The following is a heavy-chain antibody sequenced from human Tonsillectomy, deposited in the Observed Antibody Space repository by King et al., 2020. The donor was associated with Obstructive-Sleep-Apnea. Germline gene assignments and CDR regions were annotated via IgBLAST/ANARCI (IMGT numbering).Heavy chain of an antibody. V-gene: IGHV3-30*04. CDR3: AREEDYYDSSGYYYYFDY. CDR1: GFTFSSFA. CDR2: ISYDGSNK. J-gene: IGHJ4*02. D-gene: IGHD3-22*01. Sequence: VQLVESGGGVVQPGRSLRLSCAASGFTFSSFAMHWVRQAPGKGLEWVAVISYDGSNKYYADSVKGRFTISRDNSKNTLYLQMSSLRAEDTAVYYCAREEDYYDSSGYYYYFDYWGQGTLVTVSS.